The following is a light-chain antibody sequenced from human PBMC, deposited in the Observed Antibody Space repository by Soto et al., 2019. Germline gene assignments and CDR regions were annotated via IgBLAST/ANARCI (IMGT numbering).Light chain of an antibody. Sequence: DIQMTQSPSSLSASVGDRVTITCQASQDISNYLNWYQQKLGKAPKLLIYDASNLETGVPSRFSGSGSGTDFTFTISSLQPEDFATYYCQQYDNLPLTFGGGTKVEIK. CDR2: DAS. V-gene: IGKV1-33*01. CDR3: QQYDNLPLT. CDR1: QDISNY. J-gene: IGKJ4*01.